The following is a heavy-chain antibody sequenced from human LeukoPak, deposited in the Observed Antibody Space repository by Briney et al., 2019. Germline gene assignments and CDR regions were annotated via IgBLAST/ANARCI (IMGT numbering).Heavy chain of an antibody. Sequence: GRSLRLSCAASGFTFSSYAMHWVRQAPGKGLEWVAVISYDGSNKYYADSVKGRFTISRDNSKNTLYLQMNSLRAEDTAVYYCATDVYSSGWLSLNWFDPWGQGTLVTVSS. D-gene: IGHD6-19*01. CDR3: ATDVYSSGWLSLNWFDP. CDR2: ISYDGSNK. CDR1: GFTFSSYA. V-gene: IGHV3-30*04. J-gene: IGHJ5*02.